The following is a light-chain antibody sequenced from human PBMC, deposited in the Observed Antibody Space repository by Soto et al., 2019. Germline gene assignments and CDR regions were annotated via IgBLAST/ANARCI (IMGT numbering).Light chain of an antibody. CDR1: QTVKNNY. CDR2: GTS. Sequence: ETVLTQSPDTLSLSPGEGATLSCRASQTVKNNYLAWYQQRRGLAPRLLIYGTSGRATGIPDRFSGSGSGTDLTLTTTRLEPEDFAVYYCQQYGTSPLTFGGGTKVDIK. J-gene: IGKJ4*01. V-gene: IGKV3-20*01. CDR3: QQYGTSPLT.